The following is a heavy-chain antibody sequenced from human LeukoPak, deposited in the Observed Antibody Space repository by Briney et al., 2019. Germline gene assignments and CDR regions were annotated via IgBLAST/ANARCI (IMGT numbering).Heavy chain of an antibody. CDR3: ARDREDDILTGYEFDY. Sequence: ASVKVSCKASGYTXTGYYMHGVRQAPGQGLEWMGWINPNSGGTNYAQKFQGRVTMTRDTSISTAYMELSRLRSDDTAVYYCARDREDDILTGYEFDYWGRGTLVTVSS. CDR2: INPNSGGT. D-gene: IGHD3-9*01. CDR1: GYTXTGYY. V-gene: IGHV1-2*02. J-gene: IGHJ4*02.